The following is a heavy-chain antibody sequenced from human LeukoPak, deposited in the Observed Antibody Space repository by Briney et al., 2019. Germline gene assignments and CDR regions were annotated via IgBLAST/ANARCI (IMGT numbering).Heavy chain of an antibody. D-gene: IGHD3-10*01. J-gene: IGHJ4*02. CDR1: GYTFTGYY. Sequence: ASVKVSCKASGYTFTGYYMHWVRQAPGQGLEWMGWINPNSGGTNYAQKFQGRVTMTRDTSISTAYMELSKLRSDDTAVYYCARGFTMVRGVNPNFDYWGQGTLVTVSS. CDR3: ARGFTMVRGVNPNFDY. CDR2: INPNSGGT. V-gene: IGHV1-2*02.